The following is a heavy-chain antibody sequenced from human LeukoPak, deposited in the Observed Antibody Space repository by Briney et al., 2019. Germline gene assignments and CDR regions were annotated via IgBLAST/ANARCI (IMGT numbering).Heavy chain of an antibody. CDR2: IIPIFGTA. D-gene: IGHD3-22*01. J-gene: IGHJ4*02. CDR1: GGTFSSYA. V-gene: IGHV1-69*05. Sequence: ASVKVSCKASGGTFSSYAISWVRQAPGQGLEWMGGIIPIFGTANYAQKFQGRVTITTDESTSTAYMELSSLRSEDTAVYYCARGRGHYDSSGYYPVGYFDYWGQGTLVTVSS. CDR3: ARGRGHYDSSGYYPVGYFDY.